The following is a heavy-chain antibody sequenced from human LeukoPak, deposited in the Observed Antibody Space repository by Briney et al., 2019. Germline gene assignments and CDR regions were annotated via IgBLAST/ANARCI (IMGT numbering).Heavy chain of an antibody. J-gene: IGHJ3*02. Sequence: SETLSLTCTVSGGSISSTDDYWGWIRQPPGKGPEWIGSIYYSGSTYYNPSLKSRVTISEDPSKNQFSLKLSSVTAADTAVYYCAREDGTSMDNAFDIWGQGTMVTVSS. V-gene: IGHV4-39*07. CDR1: GGSISSTDDY. CDR2: IYYSGST. CDR3: AREDGTSMDNAFDI. D-gene: IGHD5-18*01.